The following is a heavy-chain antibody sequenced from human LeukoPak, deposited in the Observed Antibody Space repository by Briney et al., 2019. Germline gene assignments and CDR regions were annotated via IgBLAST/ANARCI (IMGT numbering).Heavy chain of an antibody. D-gene: IGHD5-18*01. CDR2: IYYSGNT. Sequence: SETLSLTCTVSGCSISSSNYYWGWIRQPPGKGLEWIGSIYYSGNTYYNPSLKSRVTISVDTSKIQFSLRLSSVTAADTAVYYCATSFTAIKPIDYWGQGTRVTVSS. V-gene: IGHV4-39*01. CDR3: ATSFTAIKPIDY. CDR1: GCSISSSNYY. J-gene: IGHJ4*02.